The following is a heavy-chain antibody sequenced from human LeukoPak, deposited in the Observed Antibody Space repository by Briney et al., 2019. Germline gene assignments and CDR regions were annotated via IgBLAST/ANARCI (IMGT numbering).Heavy chain of an antibody. V-gene: IGHV4-61*01. Sequence: PSETLSLTCTVSGGSVSSGSYYWSWIRQPPGKGLEWIGYIYHSGSTNYNPSLKSRVTISVDTSKNQFSLKLSSVTAADTAVYYCARANIVATIGAFDIWGQGTMVTVSS. CDR2: IYHSGST. J-gene: IGHJ3*02. CDR1: GGSVSSGSYY. CDR3: ARANIVATIGAFDI. D-gene: IGHD5-12*01.